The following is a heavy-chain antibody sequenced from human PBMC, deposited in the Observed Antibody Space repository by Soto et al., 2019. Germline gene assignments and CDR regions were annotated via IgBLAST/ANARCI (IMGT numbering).Heavy chain of an antibody. CDR2: ISGSGDVI. D-gene: IGHD2-15*01. V-gene: IGHV3-11*01. CDR1: AFKFSDYY. Sequence: QVQLVESGGGLVKPGGSLRLSCAASAFKFSDYYMSWVRQAPGKGLEWVSYISGSGDVIYYADSVKGRFTISRDNDKKAVYQQMELLRAEDRAVYYCARAPDCGEGSCYSHCDLWGQGTRVAVSS. CDR3: ARAPDCGEGSCYSHCDL. J-gene: IGHJ5*02.